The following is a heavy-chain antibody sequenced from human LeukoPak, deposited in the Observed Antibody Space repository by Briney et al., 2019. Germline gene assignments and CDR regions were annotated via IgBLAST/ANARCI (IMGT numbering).Heavy chain of an antibody. CDR1: EFTFRSYW. CDR3: ARRKYYSDSSGYYYVHYYYGLDV. Sequence: PGGSLRLSCAASEFTFRSYWMSWVRLAPGKGREWVASIKEDGSEKFYVGSVKGRFTISRDNAKNSLFLQMNSLRAEDTAVYYCARRKYYSDSSGYYYVHYYYGLDVWGQGTTVIVSS. V-gene: IGHV3-7*01. D-gene: IGHD3-22*01. CDR2: IKEDGSEK. J-gene: IGHJ6*02.